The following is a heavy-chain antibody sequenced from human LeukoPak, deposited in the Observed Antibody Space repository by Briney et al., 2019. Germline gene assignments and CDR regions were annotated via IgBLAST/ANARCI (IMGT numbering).Heavy chain of an antibody. Sequence: GGSLRLSCAASGFTVSSNYMSWVRQAPGKGLEWVSVIYSGGSTYYADSVKGRFTISRDNSKNTLYLQMNSLRAEDTAVYYCARSYLGYYYDSSGTKGAFDIWGQGTMVTVSS. CDR2: IYSGGST. J-gene: IGHJ3*02. CDR1: GFTVSSNY. CDR3: ARSYLGYYYDSSGTKGAFDI. V-gene: IGHV3-66*02. D-gene: IGHD3-22*01.